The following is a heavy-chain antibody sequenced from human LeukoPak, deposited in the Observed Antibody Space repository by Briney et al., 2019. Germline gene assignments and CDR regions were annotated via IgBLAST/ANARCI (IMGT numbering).Heavy chain of an antibody. CDR3: AKDKSTSFYGGFDY. V-gene: IGHV3-30*18. J-gene: IGHJ4*02. CDR2: ISYDGSNK. CDR1: GFTLSTYG. Sequence: GRSLRLSCAASGFTLSTYGMHWVRQAPGKGLEWVAVISYDGSNKHYADSVKGRFTISRDNSKNTLYLQMNSLRAEDTAVYYCAKDKSTSFYGGFDYWGQGTLVTVSS. D-gene: IGHD4/OR15-4a*01.